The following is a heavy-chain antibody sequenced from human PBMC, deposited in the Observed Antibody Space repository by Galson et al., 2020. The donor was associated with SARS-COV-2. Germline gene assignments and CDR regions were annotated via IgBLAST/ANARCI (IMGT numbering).Heavy chain of an antibody. J-gene: IGHJ5*01. CDR1: GGSFSGYY. Sequence: SQASETLSLTCAVYGGSFSGYYWSWIRQPPGKGLEWIGEINHSGSTNYNPSLKSRVTTSVDTSKNQFSLKLSSVTAADTAVYYCARGSDRLIVNWFDPWGQGTTVTVSS. CDR2: INHSGST. V-gene: IGHV4-34*01. CDR3: ARGSDRLIVNWFDP. D-gene: IGHD3-16*02.